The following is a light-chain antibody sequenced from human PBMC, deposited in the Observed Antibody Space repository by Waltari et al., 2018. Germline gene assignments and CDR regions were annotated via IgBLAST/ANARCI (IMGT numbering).Light chain of an antibody. V-gene: IGLV1-44*01. CDR1: RSTLGSHT. J-gene: IGLJ2*01. CDR3: AAWDDSLNGPV. Sequence: QSMLTQPPSASGTPGQRVTISCSGSRSTLGSHTVNWYQQPPGTAPKLPIHSTNQWPSGVPDRFSGSKFGTSASLAISGLQSEDEADYYCAAWDDSLNGPVFGGGTKLTVL. CDR2: STN.